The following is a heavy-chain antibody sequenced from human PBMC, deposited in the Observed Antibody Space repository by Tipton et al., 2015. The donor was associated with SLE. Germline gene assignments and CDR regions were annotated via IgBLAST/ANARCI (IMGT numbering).Heavy chain of an antibody. CDR1: GYSFTSYW. J-gene: IGHJ4*02. V-gene: IGHV5-10-1*01. D-gene: IGHD5-12*01. CDR2: IDPSDSYT. Sequence: QLVQSGAEVKKPGESLKISCKGSGYSFTSYWIGWVRQMPGKGLEWMGRIDPSDSYTNYSPSFQGHVTFSADQSISTAYLQWSSLKASDTAIYYCGRLYRGYSGDYFDSWGQGTLVTVYS. CDR3: GRLYRGYSGDYFDS.